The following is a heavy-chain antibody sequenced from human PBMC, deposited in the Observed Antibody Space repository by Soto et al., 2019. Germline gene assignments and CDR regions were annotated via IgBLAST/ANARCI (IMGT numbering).Heavy chain of an antibody. Sequence: GGSLSLSCTASGFHFSSYGMHWVRQAPGKGLEWVAVISYDGSNKYYADSVKGRFTISRDNSKNTLHLQMNSLRAEDTAVYYCAKADYGDYVFDYWGQGTLVTVSS. CDR1: GFHFSSYG. CDR3: AKADYGDYVFDY. V-gene: IGHV3-30*18. D-gene: IGHD4-17*01. J-gene: IGHJ4*02. CDR2: ISYDGSNK.